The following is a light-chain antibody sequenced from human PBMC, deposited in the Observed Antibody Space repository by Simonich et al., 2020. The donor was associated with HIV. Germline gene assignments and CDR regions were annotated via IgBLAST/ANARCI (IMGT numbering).Light chain of an antibody. J-gene: IGKJ1*01. CDR1: ESISSW. CDR3: QQYNSYTWT. V-gene: IGKV1-5*03. Sequence: DIQMTQSPSSLSASVGDRVTITCRASESISSWFAWYQQKSGKAPKLLIYKASSLKSGVPSRFSGSGSGTEFTLTISSLQPDDFATYFCQQYNSYTWTFGQGTKVEIK. CDR2: KAS.